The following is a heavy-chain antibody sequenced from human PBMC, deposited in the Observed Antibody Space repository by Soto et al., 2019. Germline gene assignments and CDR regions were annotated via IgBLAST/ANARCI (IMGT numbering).Heavy chain of an antibody. CDR2: ISTSGTT. CDR1: GASISSYF. Sequence: QVQLQESGPGLVEPSETLSLTCTVSGASISSYFWTWIRQPAGKGLDWIGRISTSGTTNYNPSLKSRVTMSVDTSKNHFSLNRSSVTAADTAVYYCAREAGPDRWFDPWGQGTLVTVSS. CDR3: AREAGPDRWFDP. V-gene: IGHV4-4*07. D-gene: IGHD6-19*01. J-gene: IGHJ5*02.